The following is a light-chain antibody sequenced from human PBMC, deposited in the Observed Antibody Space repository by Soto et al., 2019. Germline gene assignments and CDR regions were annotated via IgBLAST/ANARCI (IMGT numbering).Light chain of an antibody. Sequence: DIQLTQSPSSLSASVGDRVTITCRASQSITSYLNWYQQKPGKAPKLLIYAASTLQTGVPSRFSGSGSGTDFTLTIGSVQPEDFTVYFCQQSYPTPRTFGQGTRV. V-gene: IGKV1-39*01. CDR1: QSITSY. J-gene: IGKJ1*01. CDR2: AAS. CDR3: QQSYPTPRT.